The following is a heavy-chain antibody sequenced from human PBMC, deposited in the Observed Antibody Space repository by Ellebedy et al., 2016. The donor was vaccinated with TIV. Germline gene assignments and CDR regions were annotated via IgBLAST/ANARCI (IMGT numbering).Heavy chain of an antibody. D-gene: IGHD5-12*01. J-gene: IGHJ4*02. Sequence: PGGSLRLSCAASGFTFSSSWMSWVRPAPGKGLEWVANIKQDGSDKFYVDFVRGRFTISRDNAKNSLYLQMNSLRAEDTAVYYCARDRGYDTFDYWGQGILVTVSS. CDR2: IKQDGSDK. CDR3: ARDRGYDTFDY. CDR1: GFTFSSSW. V-gene: IGHV3-7*01.